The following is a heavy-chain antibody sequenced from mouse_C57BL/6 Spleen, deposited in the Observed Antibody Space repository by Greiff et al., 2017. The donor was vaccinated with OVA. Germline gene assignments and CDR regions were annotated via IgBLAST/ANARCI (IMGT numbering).Heavy chain of an antibody. Sequence: VQLQQSGAELVRPGTSVKVSCKASGYAFTNYLIEWVKQRSGQGLEWIGVINPGSGGTNYNEKFKGKATLTADKSSSTAYMQLSSLTSEYSAGYFCARSTDGYSHGCWGQGTTLSVSS. V-gene: IGHV1-54*01. CDR2: INPGSGGT. CDR1: GYAFTNYL. J-gene: IGHJ2*01. D-gene: IGHD2-3*01. CDR3: ARSTDGYSHGC.